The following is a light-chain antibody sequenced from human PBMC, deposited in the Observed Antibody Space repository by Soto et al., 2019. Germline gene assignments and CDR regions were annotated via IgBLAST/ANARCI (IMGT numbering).Light chain of an antibody. CDR2: LNSDGRH. CDR1: SGHSSYA. CDR3: QTGGTGRV. Sequence: QSVLTQSPSASASLGASVKLTCTLSSGHSSYAIAWHQQQPEKGPRYLLKLNSDGRHSKGDGIPDLFSGSSSGAERYLTISSLPSEDEADYYCQTGGTGRVFGTGTKLTVL. J-gene: IGLJ1*01. V-gene: IGLV4-69*01.